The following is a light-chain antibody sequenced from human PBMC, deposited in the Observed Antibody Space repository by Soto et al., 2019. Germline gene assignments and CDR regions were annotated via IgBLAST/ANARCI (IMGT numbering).Light chain of an antibody. V-gene: IGLV1-40*01. Sequence: QSVLTHPPSVSGAPGHRVTISCTGSSSNIGAGYDVHWYQQLPGTAPKLLIYGNSNRPSGVPDRFSGSKSGTSASLAITGLQAEDEADYYCQSYDSSLSGYYVFGTGTKVTXL. CDR1: SSNIGAGYD. CDR2: GNS. CDR3: QSYDSSLSGYYV. J-gene: IGLJ1*01.